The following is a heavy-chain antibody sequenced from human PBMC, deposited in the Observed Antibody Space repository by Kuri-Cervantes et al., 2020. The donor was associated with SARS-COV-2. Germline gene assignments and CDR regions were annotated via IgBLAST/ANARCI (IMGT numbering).Heavy chain of an antibody. Sequence: GESLKISCAASGFTSSSYSMNWVRQAPGKGLEWVSSISSSSSYIYYADSVKGRFTISRDNAKNSLYLQMNSLRAEDTAVYYCARDSYYDSPGHWGQGTLVTVSS. D-gene: IGHD3-22*01. J-gene: IGHJ4*02. V-gene: IGHV3-21*01. CDR2: ISSSSSYI. CDR1: GFTSSSYS. CDR3: ARDSYYDSPGH.